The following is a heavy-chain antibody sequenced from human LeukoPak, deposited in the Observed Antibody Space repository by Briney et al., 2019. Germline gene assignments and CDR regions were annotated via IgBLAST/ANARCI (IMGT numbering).Heavy chain of an antibody. V-gene: IGHV3-21*01. CDR3: ARERGDSSGYYSD. J-gene: IGHJ4*02. CDR2: ISSSSYI. D-gene: IGHD3-22*01. Sequence: TTGGSLRLSCAASGFTFSSYSMNWVRQAPGKGLEWVSSISSSSYIYYADSVKGRFTISRDNAKNSLYLQMNSLRAEDTAVYYCARERGDSSGYYSDWGQGTLVTVSS. CDR1: GFTFSSYS.